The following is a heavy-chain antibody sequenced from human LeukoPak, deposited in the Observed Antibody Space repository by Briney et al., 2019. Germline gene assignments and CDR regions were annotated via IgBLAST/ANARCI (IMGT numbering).Heavy chain of an antibody. D-gene: IGHD1-1*01. CDR2: IIPIFGTA. J-gene: IGHJ4*02. Sequence: SVKVSCKASGGTFSSYAISWVRQAPGQGLEWMGGIIPIFGTANYAQKFQGRVTITADKSTSTAYMELSSLRSEDTAVYYCAGARVDNWNDAIDYWGQGILVTVSS. V-gene: IGHV1-69*06. CDR3: AGARVDNWNDAIDY. CDR1: GGTFSSYA.